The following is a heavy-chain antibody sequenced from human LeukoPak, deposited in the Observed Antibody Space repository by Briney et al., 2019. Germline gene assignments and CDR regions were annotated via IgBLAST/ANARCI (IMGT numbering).Heavy chain of an antibody. V-gene: IGHV3-7*01. J-gene: IGHJ4*02. Sequence: GGSLRLSCAASGFTFTSYSMNWVRQAPGKGLEWVANINQDGTEKYYVDSVKGRFTVSRDYAKNSLYLQMNSLRVEDTAVYYCAKVAKYFYGPETYYFFEQWGQGTPVTASS. CDR1: GFTFTSYS. D-gene: IGHD3-10*01. CDR2: INQDGTEK. CDR3: AKVAKYFYGPETYYFFEQ.